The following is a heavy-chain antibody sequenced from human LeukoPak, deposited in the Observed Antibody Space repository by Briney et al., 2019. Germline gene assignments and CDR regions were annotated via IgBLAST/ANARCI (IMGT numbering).Heavy chain of an antibody. V-gene: IGHV4-31*03. Sequence: SQTLSLTCTVSGGSISSGGYYWSWIRQHPGKGLEWIGYIYYSGSTYYNPSLKSRVTISVDTSKNQFSLKLSSVTAADTAVYYCASLYYYDSSGYSRHGVFDIWGQGTMVTVSS. CDR3: ASLYYYDSSGYSRHGVFDI. CDR2: IYYSGST. D-gene: IGHD3-22*01. J-gene: IGHJ3*02. CDR1: GGSISSGGYY.